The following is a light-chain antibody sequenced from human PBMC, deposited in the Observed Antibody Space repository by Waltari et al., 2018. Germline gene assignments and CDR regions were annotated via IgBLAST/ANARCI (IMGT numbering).Light chain of an antibody. CDR1: SSDVGGSNL. CDR3: YSYAGGSV. CDR2: EVS. Sequence: QSALTQPASASGSPGQSITISCTGSSSDVGGSNLVACDLQHPGKAPNLIIYEVSKRPSGVSNRFSGSKSGNTASLTISGLQAEDEADYYCYSYAGGSVFGTGTKVTVL. J-gene: IGLJ1*01. V-gene: IGLV2-23*02.